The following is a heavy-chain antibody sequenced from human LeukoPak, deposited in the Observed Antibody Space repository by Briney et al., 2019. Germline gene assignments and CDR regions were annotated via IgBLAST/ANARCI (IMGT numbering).Heavy chain of an antibody. Sequence: SETLSLTSTVSGGSISSGGYYWSWIRQPPGKGLEWIGYIYYSGSTYYNPSLKSRVTISVDTSKNQFSLKLSSVTAADTAVYYCAREYYDILTGYYYGNWFDPWGQGTLVTVSS. CDR3: AREYYDILTGYYYGNWFDP. D-gene: IGHD3-9*01. CDR1: GGSISSGGYY. CDR2: IYYSGST. J-gene: IGHJ5*02. V-gene: IGHV4-30-4*08.